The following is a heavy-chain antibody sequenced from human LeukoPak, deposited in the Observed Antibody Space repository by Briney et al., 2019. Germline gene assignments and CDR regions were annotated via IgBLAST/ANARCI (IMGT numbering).Heavy chain of an antibody. CDR3: AXXXXXSSSWYYLDY. J-gene: IGHJ4*02. CDR2: FDPEDGER. CDR1: GYTLTELS. D-gene: IGHD6-13*01. Sequence: ASVKVSCKVSGYTLTELSMHWVRQAPGKGLEWMGGFDPEDGERIYAQKFQGRVTMTVDTSTDTAYMELSSLRSEDTAVYYCAXXXXXSSSWYYLDYWGQGTLVTVSS. V-gene: IGHV1-24*01.